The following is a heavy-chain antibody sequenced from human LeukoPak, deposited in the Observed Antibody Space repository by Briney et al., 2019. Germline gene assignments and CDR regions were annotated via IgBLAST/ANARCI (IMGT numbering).Heavy chain of an antibody. CDR3: ARDGITMVRGVTSHFDY. Sequence: GGSLRLSCAASGLTFSSYSMDWVRQAPGKGLEWVSSISSGSSYKYYAYSVKGRFTISRDKAKNSLYLQMNSLRAADTAVYYCARDGITMVRGVTSHFDYWGQGTLVTVSS. J-gene: IGHJ4*02. D-gene: IGHD3-10*01. CDR2: ISSGSSYK. V-gene: IGHV3-21*01. CDR1: GLTFSSYS.